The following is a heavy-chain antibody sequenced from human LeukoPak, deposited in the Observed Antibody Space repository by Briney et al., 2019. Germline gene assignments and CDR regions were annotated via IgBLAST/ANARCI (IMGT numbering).Heavy chain of an antibody. CDR1: GGSISSYY. D-gene: IGHD3-22*01. CDR3: ARAYYDSSGYYYWSFDY. J-gene: IGHJ4*02. CDR2: IYYSGST. Sequence: SETLSLTCTVSGGSISSYYWSWIRQPPGKGLEWIGYIYYSGSTNYNPSLESRVTISVDTSKNQFSLKLSSVTAADTAVYYCARAYYDSSGYYYWSFDYWGQGTLVTVSS. V-gene: IGHV4-59*01.